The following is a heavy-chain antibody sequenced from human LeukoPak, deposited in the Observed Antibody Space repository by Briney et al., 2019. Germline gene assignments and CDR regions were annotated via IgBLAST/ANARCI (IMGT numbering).Heavy chain of an antibody. CDR3: ARLARVAARGYYFDY. J-gene: IGHJ4*02. D-gene: IGHD2-15*01. Sequence: SETLSLTSTVSGGSISSSSYYWGWIHQPLGKGLEWIGSIYYSGSTYYNPSLKSRVTISVDTSKNQFSLKLSSVTAADTAVYYCARLARVAARGYYFDYWGQGTLVTVSS. CDR2: IYYSGST. V-gene: IGHV4-39*01. CDR1: GGSISSSSYY.